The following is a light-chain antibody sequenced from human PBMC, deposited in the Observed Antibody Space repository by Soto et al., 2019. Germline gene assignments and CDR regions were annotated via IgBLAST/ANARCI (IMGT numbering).Light chain of an antibody. CDR1: SRDIGNYNL. Sequence: QSALPQPASVSGSPGQSITISCTGTSRDIGNYNLVSWYQQHPGKAPKIMIYEGTKRPSGVSNRFSGSKSGNTASLTISGIQAEDEADYYCCSYAGTSTSVFGGGTKLTVL. CDR2: EGT. J-gene: IGLJ2*01. CDR3: CSYAGTSTSV. V-gene: IGLV2-23*01.